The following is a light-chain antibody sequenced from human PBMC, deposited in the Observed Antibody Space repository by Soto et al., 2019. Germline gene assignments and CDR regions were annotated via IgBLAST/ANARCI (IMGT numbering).Light chain of an antibody. CDR3: QQHYSSPPT. Sequence: DIVMTQSPDSLTVSLGERATINCKSSQSVLYSSNNKNFLTWYQQKPGQPPKLLIYWASTRESGVPDRFSGSGSGTDFTLAISSLQAEDVAVYYCQQHYSSPPTFGGGTKVEI. J-gene: IGKJ4*01. V-gene: IGKV4-1*01. CDR1: QSVLYSSNNKNF. CDR2: WAS.